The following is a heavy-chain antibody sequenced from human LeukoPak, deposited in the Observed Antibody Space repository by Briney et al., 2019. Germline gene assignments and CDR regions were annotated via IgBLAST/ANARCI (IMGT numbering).Heavy chain of an antibody. CDR3: AGYYGSGSYELDY. V-gene: IGHV4-39*06. J-gene: IGHJ4*02. CDR2: INHSGST. D-gene: IGHD3-10*01. Sequence: PSETLSLTCTVSGGSISSGGYYWSWLRQPPGKGLEWLGEINHSGSTNYNPSLKSRVTISVDTSKNQFALKLSSVTAEDTAVYYRAGYYGSGSYELDYWGQGTLVTVSS. CDR1: GGSISSGGYY.